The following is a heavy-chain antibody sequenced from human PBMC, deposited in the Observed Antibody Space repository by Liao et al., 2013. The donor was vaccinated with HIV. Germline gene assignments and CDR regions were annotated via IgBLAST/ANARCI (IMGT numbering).Heavy chain of an antibody. J-gene: IGHJ4*02. CDR1: GGSISSYY. Sequence: QVQLQESGPGLVKPSETLSLTCTVSGGSISSYYWSWIRQPAGKGPEWIGRIYASGTANYNPSFKSRVSILVDTSNNQYSLKLTYMTAADTAMYYCARYHAGTFDYWGPGTLVTVSS. CDR3: ARYHAGTFDY. CDR2: IYASGTA. V-gene: IGHV4-4*07. D-gene: IGHD3-10*01.